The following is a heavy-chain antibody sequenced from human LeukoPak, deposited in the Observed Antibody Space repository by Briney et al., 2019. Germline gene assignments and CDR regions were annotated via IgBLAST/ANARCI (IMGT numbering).Heavy chain of an antibody. CDR2: MYHGGNT. Sequence: SETLSLTCTVSGFSISSRYYWGWVRPPPGKGLEGIGSMYHGGNTYYNPSLRSRVTISVDTAKNQLSLKLISETAADTAVYYCARMGGGWDFDLWGRGTLVTVSS. V-gene: IGHV4-38-2*02. CDR3: ARMGGGWDFDL. J-gene: IGHJ2*01. D-gene: IGHD3-10*01. CDR1: GFSISSRYY.